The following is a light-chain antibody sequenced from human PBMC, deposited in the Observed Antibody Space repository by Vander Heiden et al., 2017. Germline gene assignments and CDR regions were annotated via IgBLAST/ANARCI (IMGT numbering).Light chain of an antibody. Sequence: SVLTQPPSASGTPGQRVTISCSGSSSNIGSNTVNWYQQLPGTAPKLLIYSNNQRPSGVPGRFSGSKSGTSASLAISGLQSEDEADYYCAAWDDSLNGVVFGGGTKLTVL. CDR1: SSNIGSNT. J-gene: IGLJ2*01. CDR2: SNN. CDR3: AAWDDSLNGVV. V-gene: IGLV1-44*01.